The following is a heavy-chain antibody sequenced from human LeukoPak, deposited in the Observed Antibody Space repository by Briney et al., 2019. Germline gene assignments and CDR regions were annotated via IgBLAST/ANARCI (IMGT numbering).Heavy chain of an antibody. CDR1: GGTFSSYA. D-gene: IGHD3-10*01. CDR2: IIPIFGTA. CDR3: ARAGSGESFDY. J-gene: IGHJ4*02. Sequence: SVKVSCKASGGTFSSYAISWVRQAPGQGLEWMGGIIPIFGTASYAQKFQGRVTITAGESTSAAYMELSSLRSEDTAVYYCARAGSGESFDYWGQGTLVTVSS. V-gene: IGHV1-69*13.